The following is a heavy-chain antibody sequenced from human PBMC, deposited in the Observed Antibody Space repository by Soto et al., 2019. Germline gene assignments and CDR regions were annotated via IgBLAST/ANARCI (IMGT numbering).Heavy chain of an antibody. D-gene: IGHD3-16*01. CDR2: IIPIFGTA. V-gene: IGHV1-69*01. J-gene: IGHJ2*01. CDR1: GGTFSSYS. Sequence: QVQLVQSGAEVKKPGSSVKVSCKASGGTFSSYSINWVRQAPGQGLEWMGGIIPIFGTANYARKFQGRVTLTADEPTSTAHMELSSLRNEDTAVYYCARPFQSWPGGWYFDLWGRGTLVTVSS. CDR3: ARPFQSWPGGWYFDL.